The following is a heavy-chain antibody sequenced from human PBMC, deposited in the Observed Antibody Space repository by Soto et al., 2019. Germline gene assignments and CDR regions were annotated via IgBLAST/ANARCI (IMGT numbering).Heavy chain of an antibody. CDR1: GYRFTSYW. Sequence: PGESLKISCKGSGYRFTSYWIGWVRQMPGKGLEWMGIIYPGDSDTRYSPSFQGQVTISADKFISTVYLQWSSLKASDTAMYYCARHNEDKSSSWAMDVWGQGTTVTVSS. CDR3: ARHNEDKSSSWAMDV. J-gene: IGHJ6*02. D-gene: IGHD6-13*01. CDR2: IYPGDSDT. V-gene: IGHV5-51*01.